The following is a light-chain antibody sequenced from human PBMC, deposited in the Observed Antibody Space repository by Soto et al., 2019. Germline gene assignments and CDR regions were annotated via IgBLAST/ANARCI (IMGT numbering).Light chain of an antibody. J-gene: IGLJ2*01. CDR3: GSKAGSNKHVV. V-gene: IGLV2-8*01. Sequence: QSVLTQPPSASGSPGQSVTISCAGSSSDIGASNSVSWYQQHPGKAPKLLISEVTKRPSGVPDRFSGSKSGNTASLTVSGLQADDEADYYCGSKAGSNKHVVFGGWTKLTVL. CDR1: SSDIGASNS. CDR2: EVT.